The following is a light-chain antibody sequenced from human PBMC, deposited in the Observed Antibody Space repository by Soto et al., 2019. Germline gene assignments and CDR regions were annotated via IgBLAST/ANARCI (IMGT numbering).Light chain of an antibody. J-gene: IGLJ2*01. CDR3: QTWGTGMV. CDR2: LNSDGSH. V-gene: IGLV4-69*01. CDR1: SGHSNYA. Sequence: QSVLTQSPSASASLGASVKVTCTLSSGHSNYAIAWHQQQPEKGPRYLMKLNSDGSHTKGDGIPDRFSGSSSGAERYLTISSLQSEDEADYYCQTWGTGMVFGGGTKLTVL.